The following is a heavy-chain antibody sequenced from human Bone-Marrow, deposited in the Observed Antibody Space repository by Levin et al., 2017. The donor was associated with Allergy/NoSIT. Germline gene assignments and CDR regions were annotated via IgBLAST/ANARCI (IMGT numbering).Heavy chain of an antibody. CDR1: GFSFGDNT. D-gene: IGHD2-2*01. Sequence: PGGSLRLSCAASGFSFGDNTMNWVRQAPGKGLEWVSIINPSGHFTYYTDSVKGRFTVSRDNSRNTLYLQMNSLTAEDTAVYYCAKRGSFCISSNCYAFDYWGQGTLVTVSS. CDR2: INPSGHFT. J-gene: IGHJ4*02. CDR3: AKRGSFCISSNCYAFDY. V-gene: IGHV3-23*01.